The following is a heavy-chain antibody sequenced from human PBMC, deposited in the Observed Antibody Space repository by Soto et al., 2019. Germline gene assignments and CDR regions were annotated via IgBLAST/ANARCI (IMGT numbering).Heavy chain of an antibody. CDR2: IRGSGGST. CDR3: AKVYSDFWSGYPYYFDY. V-gene: IGHV3-23*01. D-gene: IGHD3-3*01. Sequence: LRLSFAASGFTFSNYAMTWVRQAPGKGLAWVSGIRGSGGSTYYADSVKGRFTISRDNSKNTLYLQMNSLRAEDTAVYYCAKVYSDFWSGYPYYFDYWGQGTLVTVSS. CDR1: GFTFSNYA. J-gene: IGHJ4*02.